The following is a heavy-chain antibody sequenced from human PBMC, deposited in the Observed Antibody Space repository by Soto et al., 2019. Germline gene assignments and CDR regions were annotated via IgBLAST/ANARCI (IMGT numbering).Heavy chain of an antibody. CDR2: ISYDGNNK. V-gene: IGHV3-30*18. CDR3: AKDTEMATMAYYGLDV. Sequence: QVQLVESGGGVVQPGRSLRLSCAASGFTFSSYGMHWVRQAPGKGLEWVAVISYDGNNKYYADSVKGRFTISRDNSKNTLYLQMNSLRAEDTAGYYCAKDTEMATMAYYGLDVWGQGTTVTVSS. D-gene: IGHD5-12*01. J-gene: IGHJ6*02. CDR1: GFTFSSYG.